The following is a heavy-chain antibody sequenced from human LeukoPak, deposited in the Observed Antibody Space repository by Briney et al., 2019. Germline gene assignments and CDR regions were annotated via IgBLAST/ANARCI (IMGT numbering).Heavy chain of an antibody. D-gene: IGHD6-19*01. V-gene: IGHV6-1*01. J-gene: IGHJ4*01. CDR3: ARDEGASCWYTFDY. Sequence: SQTLSLTCAISGDSVSSKKGAWNWIRQYPSRGLEWLGRTYYRSKWYNDYAVFMQGRISINPDTSNNQFSRQLNSVTPEDTAVYYCARDEGASCWYTFDYWGQGTQVTVSS. CDR1: GDSVSSKKGA. CDR2: TYYRSKWYN.